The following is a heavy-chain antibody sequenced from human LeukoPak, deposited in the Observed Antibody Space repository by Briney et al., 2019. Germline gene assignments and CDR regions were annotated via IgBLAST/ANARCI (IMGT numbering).Heavy chain of an antibody. CDR1: GFTFSSYV. D-gene: IGHD3-10*01. CDR3: AKDGSGTYYNRVYYYYGMDV. J-gene: IGHJ6*02. V-gene: IGHV3-23*01. CDR2: ISGSGGST. Sequence: GGSLRLSCAASGFTFSSYVMSWVRQAPGKGLEWVSGISGSGGSTYYADSVKGRFTISRDNSKNTLYLQTNSLRAEDTAVYYCAKDGSGTYYNRVYYYYGMDVWGQGTTVTVSS.